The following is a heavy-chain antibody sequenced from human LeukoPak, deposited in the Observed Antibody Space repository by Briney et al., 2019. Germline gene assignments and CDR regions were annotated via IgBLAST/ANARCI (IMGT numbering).Heavy chain of an antibody. V-gene: IGHV1-8*03. CDR3: ARVRLRNGYNWFDP. CDR1: GYTFTDYY. D-gene: IGHD3-3*01. CDR2: MSPDSGDT. J-gene: IGHJ5*02. Sequence: ASVKVSCKASGYTFTDYYINWVRQAPGQGLEWVGWMSPDSGDTGYAHKFQGRVTITRNTSITTAYMELRSLTFEATAVYYCARVRLRNGYNWFDPWGQGTLVTVSS.